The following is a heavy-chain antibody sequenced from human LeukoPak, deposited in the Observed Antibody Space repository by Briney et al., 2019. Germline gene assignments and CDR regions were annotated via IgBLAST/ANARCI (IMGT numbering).Heavy chain of an antibody. CDR3: ARDYGFLPRYCSGDNCYSDVGDF. CDR1: GFTFSSYE. J-gene: IGHJ4*02. Sequence: PGGSLRLSCAASGFTFSSYEMNWVRQAPGKGLEWVSYISSSGGTIYYADSVKGRFTISRDNAKNSLYLQMNSLRAEDTAVYYCARDYGFLPRYCSGDNCYSDVGDFWGQGTLVTVSS. V-gene: IGHV3-48*03. CDR2: ISSSGGTI. D-gene: IGHD2-15*01.